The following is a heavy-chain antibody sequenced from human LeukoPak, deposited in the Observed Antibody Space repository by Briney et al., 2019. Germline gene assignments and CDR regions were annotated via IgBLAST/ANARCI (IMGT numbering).Heavy chain of an antibody. CDR3: AGGSRRNLLYFFDL. CDR1: GYTFTSYD. CDR2: MNPNSGNT. Sequence: ASVKVSCKASGYTFTSYDINWVRQATGQGLEWMGWMNPNSGNTGYARKFQGRVTMTRNTSISTTYMELSSLRSEDTAVYYCAGGSRRNLLYFFDLWGQGTLVTVSS. D-gene: IGHD1-14*01. J-gene: IGHJ4*02. V-gene: IGHV1-8*01.